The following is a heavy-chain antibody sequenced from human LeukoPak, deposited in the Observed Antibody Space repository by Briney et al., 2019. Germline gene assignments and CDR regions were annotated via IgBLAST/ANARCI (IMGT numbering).Heavy chain of an antibody. J-gene: IGHJ4*02. Sequence: PGGSLRLSCAASGYTFSSYGMHWVRQAPGKGLEWVAFIRYDGSNKYYADSVKGRFTISRDNSKNTLYLQMNSLRAEDTAVYYCAKDRDLIVGATTDFDYWGQGTLVTVSS. CDR1: GYTFSSYG. CDR2: IRYDGSNK. D-gene: IGHD1-26*01. V-gene: IGHV3-30*02. CDR3: AKDRDLIVGATTDFDY.